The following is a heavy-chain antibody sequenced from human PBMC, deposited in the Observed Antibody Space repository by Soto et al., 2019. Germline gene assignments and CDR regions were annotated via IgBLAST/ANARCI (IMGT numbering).Heavy chain of an antibody. CDR2: ISSSGSTI. CDR1: GFTFSSYE. CDR3: ASSNYDILTGYSIYYYYYGMDV. V-gene: IGHV3-48*03. J-gene: IGHJ6*02. Sequence: GESLKISCAASGFTFSSYEMNWVRQAPGKGLEWVSYISSSGSTIYYADSVKGRFTISRDNAKNSLYLQMNSLRAEDTAVYYCASSNYDILTGYSIYYYYYGMDVWGQGTTVTVSS. D-gene: IGHD3-9*01.